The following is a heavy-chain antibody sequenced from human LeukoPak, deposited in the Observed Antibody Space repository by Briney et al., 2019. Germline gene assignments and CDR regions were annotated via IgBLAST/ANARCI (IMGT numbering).Heavy chain of an antibody. D-gene: IGHD3-3*01. V-gene: IGHV3-53*01. CDR2: IYSGGTT. CDR1: GFPVRSRY. J-gene: IGHJ4*02. CDR3: ASLEGGPSDGR. Sequence: PGGSLRLSCEVSGFPVRSRYMTWVRQPPGKGLECLAVIYSGGTTYHIDSVKGRFTISRDISKSTMHLEMNNLRVEDTATYYCASLEGGPSDGRWGQGTLVIVSS.